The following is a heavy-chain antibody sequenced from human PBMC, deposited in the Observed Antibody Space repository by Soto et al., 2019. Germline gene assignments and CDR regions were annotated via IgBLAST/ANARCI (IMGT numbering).Heavy chain of an antibody. J-gene: IGHJ3*02. CDR2: ISYNGGVK. V-gene: IGHV3-30-3*01. Sequence: QVQLVESGGGVVQPGRSLRVSCAASGFSFSSYAIHWVRQAPGKGLEWVTLISYNGGVKSYADSVRGRFSISRDNSKSTLYLDMNSLRHEDTAVYYCGRITSSGAFDIWGQGTLVTVSS. D-gene: IGHD1-20*01. CDR3: GRITSSGAFDI. CDR1: GFSFSSYA.